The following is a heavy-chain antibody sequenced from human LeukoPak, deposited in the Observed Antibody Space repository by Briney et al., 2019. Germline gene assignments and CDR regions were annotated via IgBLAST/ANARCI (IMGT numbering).Heavy chain of an antibody. D-gene: IGHD6-19*01. Sequence: GRSLRLSCAASGFIFDDYAIHWVRQAPGKGLEWVSGISWNSGSIGYADSVKGRFTISRDNAKNSLYLQMNSLRAEDTALYYCANGGAIAVAGPADYWGQGTLVTVSS. CDR2: ISWNSGSI. J-gene: IGHJ4*02. CDR1: GFIFDDYA. CDR3: ANGGAIAVAGPADY. V-gene: IGHV3-9*01.